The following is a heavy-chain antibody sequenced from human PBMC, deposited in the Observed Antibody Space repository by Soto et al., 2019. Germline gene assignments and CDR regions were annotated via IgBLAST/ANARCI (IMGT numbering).Heavy chain of an antibody. Sequence: PSETLSLTCTVSGGSISSYYWSWIRQPPGKGLEWIGYIYYSGSTNYHPSLKSRVTISVDTSKNQFSLKLSSVTAADTAVYYCAREGYYYDSSGYFYYYGMDVWGQGTTVTVSS. CDR2: IYYSGST. CDR1: GGSISSYY. D-gene: IGHD3-22*01. CDR3: AREGYYYDSSGYFYYYGMDV. V-gene: IGHV4-59*01. J-gene: IGHJ6*02.